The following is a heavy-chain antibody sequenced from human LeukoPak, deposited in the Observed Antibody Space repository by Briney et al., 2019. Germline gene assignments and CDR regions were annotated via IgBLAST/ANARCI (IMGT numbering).Heavy chain of an antibody. CDR1: GFTFSSYW. D-gene: IGHD2-15*01. V-gene: IGHV3-7*01. Sequence: PGGSLRLSCAASGFTFSSYWMSWVRQAPGKGLEWVANIKQDGSEKYYVDSVKGRFTISRDNAKNSLYLQMSSLRAEDTAVYYCARDGLSDIVVVVAAFDYWGQGTLVTVSS. CDR2: IKQDGSEK. CDR3: ARDGLSDIVVVVAAFDY. J-gene: IGHJ4*02.